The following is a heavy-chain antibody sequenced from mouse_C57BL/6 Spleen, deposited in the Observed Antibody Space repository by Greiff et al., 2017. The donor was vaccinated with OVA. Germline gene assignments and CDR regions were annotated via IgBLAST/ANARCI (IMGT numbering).Heavy chain of an antibody. CDR2: INPNNGGT. Sequence: EVQLQQSGPELVKPGASVKIPCKASGYTFTDYNMDWVKQSHGKSLEWIGDINPNNGGTIYNQKFKGKATLTVDKSSSTAYMELRSLTSEDTAVYYCARTPPDYYGSSYDYFDYWGQGTTRTVSS. J-gene: IGHJ2*01. D-gene: IGHD1-1*01. CDR3: ARTPPDYYGSSYDYFDY. V-gene: IGHV1-18*01. CDR1: GYTFTDYN.